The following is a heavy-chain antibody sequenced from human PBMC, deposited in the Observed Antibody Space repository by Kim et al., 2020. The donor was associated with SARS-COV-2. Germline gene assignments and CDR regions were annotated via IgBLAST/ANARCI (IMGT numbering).Heavy chain of an antibody. CDR3: ARLSLYDFWSGYLDY. CDR1: GYSFTSYW. D-gene: IGHD3-3*01. CDR2: IYPGDSDT. V-gene: IGHV5-51*01. J-gene: IGHJ4*02. Sequence: GESLKISCKGSGYSFTSYWIGWVRQMPGKVLEWMGIIYPGDSDTRYSPSFQGQATISADKSISTAYLQWSSLKASDTAMYYCARLSLYDFWSGYLDYWGQGTLVTVSS.